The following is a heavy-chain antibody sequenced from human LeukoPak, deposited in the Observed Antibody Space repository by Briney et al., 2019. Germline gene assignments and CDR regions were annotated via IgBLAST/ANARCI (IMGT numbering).Heavy chain of an antibody. CDR3: ARDQGIIAARPDIDY. V-gene: IGHV3-48*02. Sequence: GGSLRLSCAASGFTFSSYSMNWVRQTPGKGLEWVSYISSSSSTIYYADSVKGRFTISRDNAKNSLYLQMNSLRDEDTAVYYCARDQGIIAARPDIDYWGQGTLVTVSS. J-gene: IGHJ4*02. D-gene: IGHD6-6*01. CDR1: GFTFSSYS. CDR2: ISSSSSTI.